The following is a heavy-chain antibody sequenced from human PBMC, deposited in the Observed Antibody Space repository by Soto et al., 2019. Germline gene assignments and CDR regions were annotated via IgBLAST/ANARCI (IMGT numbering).Heavy chain of an antibody. CDR3: SRVKQQLVRYYYYYGMDV. Sequence: QVQLQESGPGLVKPSETLSLTCTVSGGSISSYYWSWIRQPPGKGLEWIGYIYYSGSTNYNPSLKSRVTISVDTSKTQFSLKLSSVTAADTAVYYCSRVKQQLVRYYYYYGMDVWGQGTTVTVSS. J-gene: IGHJ6*02. D-gene: IGHD6-13*01. V-gene: IGHV4-59*01. CDR1: GGSISSYY. CDR2: IYYSGST.